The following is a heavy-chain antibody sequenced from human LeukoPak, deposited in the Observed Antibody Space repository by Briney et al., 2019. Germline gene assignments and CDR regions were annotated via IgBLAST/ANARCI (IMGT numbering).Heavy chain of an antibody. D-gene: IGHD3-10*01. J-gene: IGHJ4*02. CDR3: AKRWGEGSYPYDY. V-gene: IGHV3-64*01. CDR1: GFTFSSYA. CDR2: ICSDGGRT. Sequence: GGSLRLSCAASGFTFSSYAMHWVRQAPGRGLEYVSAICSDGGRTDYANSVKGRFTISRDNSKNTLYLQMGSLRAEDMAVYYCAKRWGEGSYPYDYWGQGTLVTVST.